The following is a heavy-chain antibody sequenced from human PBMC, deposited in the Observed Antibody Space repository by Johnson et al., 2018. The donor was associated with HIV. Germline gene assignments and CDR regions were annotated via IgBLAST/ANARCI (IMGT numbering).Heavy chain of an antibody. CDR1: GFTFDDFG. V-gene: IGHV3-23*04. CDR3: ARGIPAATRGYAFDI. CDR2: ITSSGATK. Sequence: VQLVESGGGVVRPGGSLRLSCAASGFTFDDFGMGWVRQAPGKGLEWVSYITSSGATKYYADSVKGRFTISRDNFKNTLYLQMNSLRAEDTAVYYCARGIPAATRGYAFDIWGQGTMVTVSS. J-gene: IGHJ3*02. D-gene: IGHD2-2*01.